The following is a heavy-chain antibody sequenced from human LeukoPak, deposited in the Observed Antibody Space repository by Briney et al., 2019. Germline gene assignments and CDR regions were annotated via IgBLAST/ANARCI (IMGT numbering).Heavy chain of an antibody. CDR2: ISGSGGSR. CDR3: ARDLGFDY. V-gene: IGHV3-23*01. CDR1: GFTFSSYG. J-gene: IGHJ4*02. Sequence: GGSLRLSCAASGFTFSSYGMSWVRQAPGKGLEWVSAISGSGGSRDYADSVKGRLTISRDNSKNTLYLQMNSLRAEDTAVYYCARDLGFDYWGQGTLVTVSS.